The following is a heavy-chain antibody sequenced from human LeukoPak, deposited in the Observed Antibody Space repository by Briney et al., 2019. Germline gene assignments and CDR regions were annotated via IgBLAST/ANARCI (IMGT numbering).Heavy chain of an antibody. CDR1: GFTFDDYG. V-gene: IGHV3-20*04. CDR2: INWNGGST. J-gene: IGHJ4*02. Sequence: GGSLRLSCAASGFTFDDYGMSWVRQAPGKGLEWVSGINWNGGSTGYADSVKVRFTISRDNAKNSLYLQMNSLRAEDTALYYCARVTATIIFDYWGQGTLVTVSS. D-gene: IGHD5-24*01. CDR3: ARVTATIIFDY.